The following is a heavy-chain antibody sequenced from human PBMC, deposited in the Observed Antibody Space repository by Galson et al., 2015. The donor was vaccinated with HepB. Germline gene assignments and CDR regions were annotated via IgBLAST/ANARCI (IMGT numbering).Heavy chain of an antibody. J-gene: IGHJ4*02. CDR3: ARGGGKGITMTRD. V-gene: IGHV1-69*01. Sequence: QSGAEVKRPGESLKISCKASGGTFSSYAISWVRQAPGQGLEWMGGIIPIFGTANYAQKFQGRVTITADESTSTAYMELSSLRTEDTAGYYCARGGGKGITMTRDWGQGTLVTVSS. D-gene: IGHD3-10*01. CDR1: GGTFSSYA. CDR2: IIPIFGTA.